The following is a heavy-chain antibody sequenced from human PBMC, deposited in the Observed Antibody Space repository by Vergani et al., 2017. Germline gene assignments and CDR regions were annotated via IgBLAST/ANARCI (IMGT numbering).Heavy chain of an antibody. D-gene: IGHD4-11*01. CDR2: INHSGST. CDR3: ARVNTETNGHLYYYYYMDV. J-gene: IGHJ6*03. V-gene: IGHV4-34*01. CDR1: GGSFSSYY. Sequence: QVQLQQWGAGLLKPSETLSLTCAVHGGSFSSYYWSWIRQPPGKGLEWIGEINHSGSTNYNPSLKSRVTMSVDTSKNQFSLKLSSVTAADTAIYFCARVNTETNGHLYYYYYMDVWGQGTAVTVS.